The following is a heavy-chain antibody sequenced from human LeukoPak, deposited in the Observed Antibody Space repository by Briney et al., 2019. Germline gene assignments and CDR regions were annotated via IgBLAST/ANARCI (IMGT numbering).Heavy chain of an antibody. CDR3: ARCSPGDSSNFYAVLQY. J-gene: IGHJ4*02. D-gene: IGHD3-22*01. CDR2: IIPVFGTT. Sequence: ASVKVSCKASGGTFSTYAINWVRQAPGQGLEWLGGIIPVFGTTTYAQKFQAKVTMTADKSTNTAYLEISSLTSDDTAVYYCARCSPGDSSNFYAVLQYWGQGTQVTVST. V-gene: IGHV1-69*06. CDR1: GGTFSTYA.